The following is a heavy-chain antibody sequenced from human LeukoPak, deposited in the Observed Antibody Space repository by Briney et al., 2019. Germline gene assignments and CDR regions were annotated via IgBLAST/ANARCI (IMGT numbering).Heavy chain of an antibody. Sequence: SQTLSLTCTVSGGSISSGDYYWSWIRQPPGKGLEWIGYIYYSGSTYYNPSLKSRVTISVDTSKNQFSLKLSSVTAADTAVYYCASSNWNAVGWFDPWGQGTLVTVSS. J-gene: IGHJ5*02. CDR3: ASSNWNAVGWFDP. CDR2: IYYSGST. CDR1: GGSISSGDYY. V-gene: IGHV4-30-4*08. D-gene: IGHD1-20*01.